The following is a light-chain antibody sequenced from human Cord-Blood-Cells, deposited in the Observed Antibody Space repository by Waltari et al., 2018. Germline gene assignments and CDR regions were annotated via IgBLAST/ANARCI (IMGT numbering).Light chain of an antibody. Sequence: QSVLTQPPSASGTPGPRVTISRSGCRSTIGRTSLYLYQQLPGLAPNLLISRNIQRPSGVPNRFSGSKSGSSASLAISGLRSEDEADYYCAAWDDSLSVWVFGGGTKLTVL. CDR1: RSTIGRTS. CDR2: RNI. CDR3: AAWDDSLSVWV. J-gene: IGLJ3*02. V-gene: IGLV1-47*01.